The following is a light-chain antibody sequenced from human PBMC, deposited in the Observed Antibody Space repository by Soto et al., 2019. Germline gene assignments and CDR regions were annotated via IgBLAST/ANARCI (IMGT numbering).Light chain of an antibody. Sequence: QSALTQPPSASGSPGQSVTISCTGTSSDVGGYNYVSWYQQHPGKAPKLMIYEVSKRPSGVPDRFSGSKSGNTASLTVSGLQAEDGADYYCSSYAGSKGVVFGGGTKLTVL. V-gene: IGLV2-8*01. CDR1: SSDVGGYNY. CDR2: EVS. J-gene: IGLJ2*01. CDR3: SSYAGSKGVV.